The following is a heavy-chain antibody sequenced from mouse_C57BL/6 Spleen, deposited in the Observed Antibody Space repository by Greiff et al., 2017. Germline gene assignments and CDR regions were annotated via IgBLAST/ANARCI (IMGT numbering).Heavy chain of an antibody. J-gene: IGHJ3*01. V-gene: IGHV1-55*01. CDR3: AAYYYGSSKGLAY. CDR2: IYPGSGST. CDR1: GYTFTSYW. Sequence: QVQLQQSGAELVKPGASVKMSCKASGYTFTSYWMTWVKQRPGQGLEWIGEIYPGSGSTNYNEKFKSKATLTVDTSYSTAYMQLSSLTSEDSAVYYGAAYYYGSSKGLAYWGQGTLVTVSA. D-gene: IGHD1-1*01.